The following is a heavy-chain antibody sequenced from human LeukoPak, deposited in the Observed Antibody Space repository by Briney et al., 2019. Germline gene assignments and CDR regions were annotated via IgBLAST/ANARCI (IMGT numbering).Heavy chain of an antibody. J-gene: IGHJ3*02. V-gene: IGHV3-53*01. CDR3: AGGTKYYDILTGYYNGDAFDI. CDR1: GFTVSSNY. CDR2: IYSGGST. Sequence: GGSLRLSCAASGFTVSSNYMSWVRQAPGKGLEWVSVIYSGGSTYYADSVKGRFTISRDNSKNTLYLQMNSLRAEDTAVYYCAGGTKYYDILTGYYNGDAFDIWGQGTMVTVSS. D-gene: IGHD3-9*01.